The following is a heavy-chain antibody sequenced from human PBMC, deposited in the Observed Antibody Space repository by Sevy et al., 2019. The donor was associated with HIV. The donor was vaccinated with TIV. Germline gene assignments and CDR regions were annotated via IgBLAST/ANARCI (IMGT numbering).Heavy chain of an antibody. CDR3: ARDVYPPWPYCSGGPYYFDY. CDR1: GFTFSSYS. Sequence: GGSLRLSCAASGFTFSSYSMNWVRQAPGKGLEWVSSISSSSSYIYYADSVKGRFTISRDNAKNSLYLQMNSLRAEDTAVYYCARDVYPPWPYCSGGPYYFDYWGQGTLVTVSS. V-gene: IGHV3-21*01. CDR2: ISSSSSYI. J-gene: IGHJ4*02. D-gene: IGHD6-25*01.